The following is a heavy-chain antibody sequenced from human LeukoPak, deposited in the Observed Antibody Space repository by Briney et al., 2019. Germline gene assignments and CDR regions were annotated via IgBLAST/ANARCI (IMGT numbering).Heavy chain of an antibody. V-gene: IGHV3-23*01. J-gene: IGHJ4*02. D-gene: IGHD2-15*01. CDR3: AKVSGIVVVVAATPDY. CDR2: SGSGGST. Sequence: SGSGGSTYYADSVKGRFTISRDNSKNTLYLQMNSLRAEDTAVYYCAKVSGIVVVVAATPDYWGQGTLVTVSS.